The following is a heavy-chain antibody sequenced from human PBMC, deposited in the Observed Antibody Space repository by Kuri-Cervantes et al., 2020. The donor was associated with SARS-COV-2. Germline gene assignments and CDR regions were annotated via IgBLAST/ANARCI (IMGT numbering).Heavy chain of an antibody. CDR1: GGSFSGYY. CDR3: AGHSYYDFWSGYYTDDAFDI. D-gene: IGHD3-3*01. Sequence: SETLSLTCAVYGGSFSGYYWSWIRQPPGKGLEWIGEINHSGSTYYNPSLKSRVTISVDTSKNQFSLKLSSVTAADTAVYYCAGHSYYDFWSGYYTDDAFDIWGQGTMGHRLL. CDR2: INHSGST. J-gene: IGHJ3*02. V-gene: IGHV4-34*01.